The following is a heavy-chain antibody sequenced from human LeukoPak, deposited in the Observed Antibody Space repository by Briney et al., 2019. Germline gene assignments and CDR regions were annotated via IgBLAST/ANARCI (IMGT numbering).Heavy chain of an antibody. CDR2: IWYDGSNE. J-gene: IGHJ4*02. Sequence: PGGSLRLSCAASGFTFFGYAKHWVRQAPGKGLEWVAVIWYDGSNENYADSVKGRFSISRDGSKNTLDLQINSLRDEDTAVYYCARDGYGHGSLDNWGQGTLVSVSS. D-gene: IGHD5-18*01. V-gene: IGHV3-33*01. CDR3: ARDGYGHGSLDN. CDR1: GFTFFGYA.